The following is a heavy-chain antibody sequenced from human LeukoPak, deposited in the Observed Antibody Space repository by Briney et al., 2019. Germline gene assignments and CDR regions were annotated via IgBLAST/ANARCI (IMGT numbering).Heavy chain of an antibody. J-gene: IGHJ4*02. V-gene: IGHV3-30*03. CDR3: AGSSSWRLFDY. Sequence: PGRSLRLSCAGSGFTFSTFGLHWVRQAPGKGLEWVAVTSFDGTNKYYADSVKGRFTISRDNSKNTLYLQMNSLRAEDTAVYYCAGSSSWRLFDYWGQGTVVTVSS. CDR1: GFTFSTFG. CDR2: TSFDGTNK. D-gene: IGHD6-13*01.